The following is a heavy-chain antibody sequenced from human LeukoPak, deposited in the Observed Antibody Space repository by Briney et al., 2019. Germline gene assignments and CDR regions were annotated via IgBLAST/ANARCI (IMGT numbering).Heavy chain of an antibody. J-gene: IGHJ6*02. Sequence: GGSLRLSCAASRFNVNSNYMSWVRQAPGKGLEWVSVIHIGGGTYYADSVKPRFSISRDNSSNTLYLQRNSLRAEDTSVYYCTTSGRGDHYYGMDVWGQGTTVTVSS. CDR3: TTSGRGDHYYGMDV. D-gene: IGHD2/OR15-2a*01. CDR2: IHIGGGT. CDR1: RFNVNSNY. V-gene: IGHV3-66*01.